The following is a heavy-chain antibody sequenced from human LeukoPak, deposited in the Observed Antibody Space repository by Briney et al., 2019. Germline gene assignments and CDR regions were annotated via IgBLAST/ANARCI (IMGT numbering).Heavy chain of an antibody. D-gene: IGHD3-10*01. J-gene: IGHJ4*02. CDR3: AKVSYHYYGSGSYVLDY. CDR2: ISGSGGST. Sequence: GGSLRLSCAASGFTFSRYAMSWVRQAPGKGLEWVSAISGSGGSTYYADSVKGRFTISRDNSKNTLYLQMKSLRAEDTAVYYCAKVSYHYYGSGSYVLDYWGQGTLLTVSS. V-gene: IGHV3-23*01. CDR1: GFTFSRYA.